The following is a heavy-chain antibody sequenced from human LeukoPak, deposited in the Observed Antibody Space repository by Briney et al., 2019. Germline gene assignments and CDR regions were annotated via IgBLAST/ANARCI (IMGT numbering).Heavy chain of an antibody. Sequence: SETLSLTCTVSGGSISSYYWSWIRQPPGKGLEWIGYIYHSGSTYYNPSLKSRVTISVDRSKNQFSLKLSSVTAADTAVYYCARGGYDILTGRYDYFDYWGQGTLVTVSS. CDR3: ARGGYDILTGRYDYFDY. D-gene: IGHD3-9*01. J-gene: IGHJ4*02. V-gene: IGHV4-59*12. CDR1: GGSISSYY. CDR2: IYHSGST.